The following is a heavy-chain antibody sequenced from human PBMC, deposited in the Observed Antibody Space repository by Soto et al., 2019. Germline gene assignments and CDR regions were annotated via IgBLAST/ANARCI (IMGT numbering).Heavy chain of an antibody. Sequence: PSVKVSCKASGYTFTSYAMHWVRQAPGQRLEWMGWINAGNGNTKYSQKFQGRVTITRDTSASTAYMELSSLRSEDTAVYYCARDARVRYFDWLPMRGPFDYWGQGTLVTVSS. J-gene: IGHJ4*02. D-gene: IGHD3-9*01. CDR1: GYTFTSYA. CDR3: ARDARVRYFDWLPMRGPFDY. CDR2: INAGNGNT. V-gene: IGHV1-3*01.